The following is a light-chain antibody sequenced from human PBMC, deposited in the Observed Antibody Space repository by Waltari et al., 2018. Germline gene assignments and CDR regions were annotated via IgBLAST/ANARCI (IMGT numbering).Light chain of an antibody. Sequence: QSVLTQPPSVSAAPGQRVTISCSGGSSNIGNNYVSWYRQFPGTAPKLIIYENTERPSWIPCLSAGSKSGTSATLDITGLQAGDEADYYCGTWDSSLSGAVFGGGTHLTVL. CDR1: SSNIGNNY. CDR3: GTWDSSLSGAV. CDR2: ENT. V-gene: IGLV1-51*02. J-gene: IGLJ7*01.